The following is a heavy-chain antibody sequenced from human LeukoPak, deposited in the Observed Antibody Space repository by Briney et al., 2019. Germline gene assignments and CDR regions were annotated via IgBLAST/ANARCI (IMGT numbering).Heavy chain of an antibody. CDR3: AAGTVDLYKW. V-gene: IGHV1-3*01. CDR1: GGTFSSYA. Sequence: ASVKVSCKASGGTFSSYAISWVRQAPGQRLEWMGWINAGNGNTKYSQKFQGRVTITRDTSASTAYMELSSLRSEDTAVYYCAAGTVDLYKWWGQGTLVTVSS. D-gene: IGHD1-1*01. J-gene: IGHJ4*02. CDR2: INAGNGNT.